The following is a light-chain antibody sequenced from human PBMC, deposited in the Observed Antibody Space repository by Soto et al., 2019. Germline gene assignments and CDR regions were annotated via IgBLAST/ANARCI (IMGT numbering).Light chain of an antibody. J-gene: IGLJ1*01. Sequence: QSVLTQPASVSGSPGQSITISCTGTTSDVGRYNYVSWYQQHPGNAPKLIIYDVSNRPSGVSNRFSGSKSGNTASLTISGLQAEDEADYYCNSYTSISTYVPGTGTKRTFL. CDR2: DVS. V-gene: IGLV2-14*01. CDR1: TSDVGRYNY. CDR3: NSYTSISTYV.